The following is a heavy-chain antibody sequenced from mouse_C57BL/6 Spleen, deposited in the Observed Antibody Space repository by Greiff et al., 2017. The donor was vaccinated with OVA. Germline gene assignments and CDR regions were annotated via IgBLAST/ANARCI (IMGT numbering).Heavy chain of an antibody. V-gene: IGHV1-18*01. CDR2: INPNNGGT. CDR3: ARGSSGQGFAY. D-gene: IGHD3-2*02. J-gene: IGHJ3*01. CDR1: GYTFTDYN. Sequence: EVKLQESGPELVKPGASVKIPCKASGYTFTDYNMDWVKQSHGKSLEWIGDINPNNGGTIYNQKFKGKATLTVDKSSSTAYMELRSLTSEDTAVYYCARGSSGQGFAYWGQGTLVTVSA.